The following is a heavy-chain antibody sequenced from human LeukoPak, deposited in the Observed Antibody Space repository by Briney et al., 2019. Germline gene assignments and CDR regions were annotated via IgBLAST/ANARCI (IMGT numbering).Heavy chain of an antibody. CDR2: IYYSGST. CDR1: GGSISSGDYY. CDR3: ARSHSSSWYGGFDY. Sequence: SETLSLTCTVSGGSISSGDYYWSWIRQPPGKGLEWIGNIYYSGSTYYNPSLESRLTISVDTSKNLFSLKLRSVTAAATAVYYCARSHSSSWYGGFDYWGQGILVTVSS. J-gene: IGHJ4*02. V-gene: IGHV4-30-4*08. D-gene: IGHD6-13*01.